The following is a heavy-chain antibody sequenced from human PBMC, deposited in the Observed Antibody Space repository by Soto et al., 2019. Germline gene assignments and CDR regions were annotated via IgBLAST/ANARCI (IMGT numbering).Heavy chain of an antibody. D-gene: IGHD5-12*01. J-gene: IGHJ4*02. CDR2: VSASGLNT. Sequence: EVQLLESGGKVVQPGGSLTLSCAASGFTFSTYAMAWFRQAPGKGLEWVSGVSASGLNTDYADPVKGRFYISRDNSKNTVSLHMNSMRAEDTGLYYCAKDRPRRTPGYSFDYWGQGTTVTVSS. CDR3: AKDRPRRTPGYSFDY. CDR1: GFTFSTYA. V-gene: IGHV3-23*01.